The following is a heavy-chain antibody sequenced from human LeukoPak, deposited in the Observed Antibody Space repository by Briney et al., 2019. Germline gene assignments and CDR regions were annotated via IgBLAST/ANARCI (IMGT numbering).Heavy chain of an antibody. CDR2: ISYDGSNK. CDR1: GFTFSSYG. J-gene: IGHJ4*02. Sequence: PGRSLRLSCAASGFTFSSYGMHWVRQAPGKGLEWVAVISYDGSNKYYADSVKGRFTISRDNSKNTLYLQMNSLRAEDTAVYYCAKDRDPPLIAAAGSSLDYWGQGTLVTVSS. CDR3: AKDRDPPLIAAAGSSLDY. V-gene: IGHV3-30*18. D-gene: IGHD6-13*01.